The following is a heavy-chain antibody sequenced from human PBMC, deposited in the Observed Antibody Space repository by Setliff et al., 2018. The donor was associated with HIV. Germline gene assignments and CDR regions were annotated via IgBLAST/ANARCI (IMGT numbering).Heavy chain of an antibody. J-gene: IGHJ6*03. D-gene: IGHD6-6*01. CDR2: IYYSGIT. CDR1: GGSVGSGSYY. Sequence: SETLSLTCTVSGGSVGSGSYYWSWIRQSPGKGLEWIGYIYYSGITTYNPSLKSRVTIAIDTSKNQFSLRLHSVTAADTAVYYCARAEQLALGDYYYMDVWGKGTTVTVSS. CDR3: ARAEQLALGDYYYMDV. V-gene: IGHV4-61*01.